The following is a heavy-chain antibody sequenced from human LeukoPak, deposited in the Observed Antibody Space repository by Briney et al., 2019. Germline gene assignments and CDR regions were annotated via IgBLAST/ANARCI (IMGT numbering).Heavy chain of an antibody. CDR3: ARDTDYYGSGSYFSFSDY. D-gene: IGHD3-10*01. Sequence: GASVKVSCKASGYTFTNYGFSWVRQAPGQGLEWMGWISAYNGNTNYAQKLQGRVTMTTDTSTSTAYMELRSLRSDDTAVYYCARDTDYYGSGSYFSFSDYWSQGTLVTVSS. J-gene: IGHJ4*02. CDR1: GYTFTNYG. CDR2: ISAYNGNT. V-gene: IGHV1-18*01.